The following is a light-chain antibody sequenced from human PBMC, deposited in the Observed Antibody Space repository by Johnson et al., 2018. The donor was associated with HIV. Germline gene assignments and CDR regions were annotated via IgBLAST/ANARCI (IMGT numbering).Light chain of an antibody. CDR3: GIWDASLRARDG. CDR1: VSNIESYF. CDR2: EDN. Sequence: QSVLTQPPSVSAAPGQTVNISCSGNVSNIESYFVSWYQQLPGAAPTLLIYEDNKRPSGIPDRFSGSKSGATATLGITGLQTGDEADYYCGIWDASLRARDGFGTGTKVTVL. J-gene: IGLJ1*01. V-gene: IGLV1-51*02.